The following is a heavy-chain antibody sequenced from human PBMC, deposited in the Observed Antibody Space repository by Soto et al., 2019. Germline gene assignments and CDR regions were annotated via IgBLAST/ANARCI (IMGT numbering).Heavy chain of an antibody. CDR3: ARAVVGATPRVYYYYYGMDV. Sequence: TSETLSLTCTVSGGSISSGGYYWSWIRQHPGKGLEWIGYIYYSGSTYYNPSLKSRVTISVDTSKNQFSLKLSSVTAADTAVYYCARAVVGATPRVYYYYYGMDVWGQGTTVTVSS. J-gene: IGHJ6*02. V-gene: IGHV4-31*03. D-gene: IGHD1-26*01. CDR1: GGSISSGGYY. CDR2: IYYSGST.